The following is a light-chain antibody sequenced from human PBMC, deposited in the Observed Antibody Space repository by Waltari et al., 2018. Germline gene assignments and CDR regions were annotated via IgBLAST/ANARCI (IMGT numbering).Light chain of an antibody. J-gene: IGLJ2*01. CDR2: DVT. CDR3: SSYTSSSTVV. V-gene: IGLV2-14*03. Sequence: QSALTQPASVTGSPGQSVTISCTGTSRDIGVYNFVSWYQQHPGKAPKLMLYDVTTRPSGVSDSFSASRSGNAASLTISGLQAEDEGDYYCSSYTSSSTVVFGGGTKLTVL. CDR1: SRDIGVYNF.